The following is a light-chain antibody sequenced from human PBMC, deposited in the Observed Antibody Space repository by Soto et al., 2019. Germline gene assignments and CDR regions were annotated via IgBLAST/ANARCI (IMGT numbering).Light chain of an antibody. V-gene: IGKV3-11*01. J-gene: IGKJ5*01. CDR2: DAS. Sequence: EVVLTQSPSTLSLSHGERATLSCRANQSISNYLAWYQQRPGQAPRLLIYDASRRATGIPARFSGSGSGTDFTLTISSLEPEDFAVYYCHQRYDWPITFGQGTRLEI. CDR1: QSISNY. CDR3: HQRYDWPIT.